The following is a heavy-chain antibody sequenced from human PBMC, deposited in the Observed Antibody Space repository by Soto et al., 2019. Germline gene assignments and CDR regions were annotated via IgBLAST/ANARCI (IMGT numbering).Heavy chain of an antibody. Sequence: GGSLRLSCAASGFTFSSYSMNWVRQAPGKGLEWVSYISRNSSSICYADSVKGRFTISRDNAKNSLYLQMNSLRAEDTALYYCAKAVIEAKYCSGGSCYSGYFQHWGQGTLVTVSS. CDR3: AKAVIEAKYCSGGSCYSGYFQH. CDR1: GFTFSSYS. V-gene: IGHV3-48*04. J-gene: IGHJ1*01. D-gene: IGHD2-15*01. CDR2: ISRNSSSI.